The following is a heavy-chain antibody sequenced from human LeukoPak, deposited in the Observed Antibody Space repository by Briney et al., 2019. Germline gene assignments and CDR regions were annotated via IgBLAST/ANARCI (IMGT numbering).Heavy chain of an antibody. J-gene: IGHJ4*02. V-gene: IGHV1-2*02. D-gene: IGHD2-2*01. CDR2: INPNSGDT. CDR1: GYTFTDYY. Sequence: ASVKVSCKASGYTFTDYYMHWVRQAPGQGLEWMRWINPNSGDTYYAQKFQGRVTMTRDTSISTAYMELSWLRSDDTAVYYCARANFLYCSSINCLFDYWGQGTLVTVSS. CDR3: ARANFLYCSSINCLFDY.